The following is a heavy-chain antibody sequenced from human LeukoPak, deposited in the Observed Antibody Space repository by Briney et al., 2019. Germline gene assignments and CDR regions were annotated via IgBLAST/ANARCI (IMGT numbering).Heavy chain of an antibody. D-gene: IGHD7-27*01. V-gene: IGHV1-2*02. J-gene: IGHJ6*03. CDR3: ARHPMKGVSGDYYYYYYMDV. CDR1: GYTFTGYY. CDR2: ISANSGGT. Sequence: ASVKVSCKASGYTFTGYYMHWVPQAPGQGLEWMGWISANSGGTNYAQKFQGRVTMTRDTSISTAYMELSRLRSDDTAVYYCARHPMKGVSGDYYYYYYMDVWGKGTTVTVSS.